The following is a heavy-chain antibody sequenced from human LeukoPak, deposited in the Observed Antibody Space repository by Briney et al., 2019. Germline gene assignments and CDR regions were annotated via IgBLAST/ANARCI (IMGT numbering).Heavy chain of an antibody. D-gene: IGHD1-26*01. Sequence: GASVKVSCKASGYTFTSYDINWVRQATGQGLEWMGWMNPNSGNTGYAQKFQGRVTITRNTSIGTAYMELSSLRSEDTAVYYCARVRFEWEPYYYYYMDVWGKGTTVTVSS. CDR1: GYTFTSYD. V-gene: IGHV1-8*03. CDR3: ARVRFEWEPYYYYYMDV. CDR2: MNPNSGNT. J-gene: IGHJ6*03.